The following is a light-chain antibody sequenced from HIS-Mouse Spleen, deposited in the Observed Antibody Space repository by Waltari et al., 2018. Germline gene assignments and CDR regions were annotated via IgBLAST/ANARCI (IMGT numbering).Light chain of an antibody. CDR3: YSTDSSGNHRV. Sequence: SYELTQPPSVSVSPGQTARITCSGDALPKKYAYWYQQQSGQAPGLVIDEDSKRRAGFPGRLSGSGSGTMATLTISGAQVEDEADYYCYSTDSSGNHRVFGGGTKLTVL. CDR2: EDS. V-gene: IGLV3-10*01. CDR1: ALPKKY. J-gene: IGLJ2*01.